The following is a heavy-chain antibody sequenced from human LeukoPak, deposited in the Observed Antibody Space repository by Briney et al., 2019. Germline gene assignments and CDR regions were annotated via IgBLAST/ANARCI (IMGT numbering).Heavy chain of an antibody. D-gene: IGHD3-22*01. V-gene: IGHV1-18*01. Sequence: ASVKVSCKASGYTFTSYGISWVRQAPGQGLEWMGWISAYNGNTNYAQKLQGRVTMTTDTSTSTAYMELRSLRSDDTAVYYCARDPSGDYYDSSGYYDYWGQGTLVTVSS. J-gene: IGHJ4*02. CDR1: GYTFTSYG. CDR3: ARDPSGDYYDSSGYYDY. CDR2: ISAYNGNT.